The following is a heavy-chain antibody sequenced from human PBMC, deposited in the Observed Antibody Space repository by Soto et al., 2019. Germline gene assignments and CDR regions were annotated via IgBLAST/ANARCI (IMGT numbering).Heavy chain of an antibody. J-gene: IGHJ4*02. V-gene: IGHV1-58*01. D-gene: IGHD1-26*01. CDR2: IVVGSGDT. CDR3: AAPSPTSGNYDPTAY. CDR1: GFTFSSSA. Sequence: QMQLVQSGPEVKKPGTSVKVSCKASGFTFSSSAVQWVRQARGQRLEWMGWIVVGSGDTNYAQKFQGRVTITRDMSTSTAYMERSSLRSEDTAVYYCAAPSPTSGNYDPTAYWGQGTLVTVSS.